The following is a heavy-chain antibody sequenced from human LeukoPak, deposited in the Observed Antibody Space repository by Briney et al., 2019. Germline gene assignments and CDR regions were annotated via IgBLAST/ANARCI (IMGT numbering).Heavy chain of an antibody. J-gene: IGHJ5*02. V-gene: IGHV4-39*07. D-gene: IGHD3-16*01. Sequence: SETLSLTCTVSGGSISSSSYYWGWIRQPPGKGLEWIGSIYYSGSTYYKPSLKSRVTISVDTSKNQFSLKLSSVTAADTAVYYCATHPGGIMITFGGVIPWGQGTLVTVSS. CDR2: IYYSGST. CDR1: GGSISSSSYY. CDR3: ATHPGGIMITFGGVIP.